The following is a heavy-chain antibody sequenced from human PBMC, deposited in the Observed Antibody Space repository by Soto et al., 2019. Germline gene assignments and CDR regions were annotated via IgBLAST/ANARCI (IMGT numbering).Heavy chain of an antibody. CDR1: GFTFSSYW. Sequence: EVQLVESGGGLVQPGGSLRLSCAASGFTFSSYWMHWVRQAPGKGLVWVSRINSDGSSTSYADSVKGRFTISRDNAKXXXXXXXXXXXXXXXXXYXCARVSYGGFDYWGQGXLVTVSS. V-gene: IGHV3-74*01. D-gene: IGHD4-17*01. CDR3: ARVSYGGFDY. J-gene: IGHJ4*02. CDR2: INSDGSST.